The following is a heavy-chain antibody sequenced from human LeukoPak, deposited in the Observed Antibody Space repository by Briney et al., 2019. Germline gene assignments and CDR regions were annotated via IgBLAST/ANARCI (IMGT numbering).Heavy chain of an antibody. CDR2: INPSGGST. V-gene: IGHV1-46*01. Sequence: TPVKVSCKASGYTFTSYYMHWVRQAPGQGLEWMGIINPSGGSTSYAQKFQGRVTMTRDTSTSTVYMELSSLRSEDTAVYYCAKAITMIVVVPDYWGQGTLVTVSS. J-gene: IGHJ4*02. D-gene: IGHD3-22*01. CDR1: GYTFTSYY. CDR3: AKAITMIVVVPDY.